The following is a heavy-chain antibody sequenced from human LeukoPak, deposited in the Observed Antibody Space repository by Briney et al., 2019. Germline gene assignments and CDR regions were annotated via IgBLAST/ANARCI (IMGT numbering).Heavy chain of an antibody. V-gene: IGHV3-15*01. Sequence: PGGSLRLSCAASGFTFSNAWMSWVRQAPGKGLEWVGRIKSKTDGGTTDYAAPVKGRLTISRDDSKNTLYLQMNSLKTEDTAVYYCTTRYSGSYFSDYWGQGTLVTVSS. J-gene: IGHJ4*02. CDR1: GFTFSNAW. D-gene: IGHD1-26*01. CDR2: IKSKTDGGTT. CDR3: TTRYSGSYFSDY.